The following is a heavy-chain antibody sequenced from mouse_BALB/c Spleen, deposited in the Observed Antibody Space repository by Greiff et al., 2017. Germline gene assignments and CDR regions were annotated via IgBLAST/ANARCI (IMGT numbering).Heavy chain of an antibody. CDR3: ARQTTATYYYAMDY. D-gene: IGHD1-2*01. CDR1: GYTFTSYW. Sequence: DLVKPGASVKLSCKASGYTFTSYWINWIKQRPGQGLEWIGRIAPGSGSTYYNETFKGKATLTVDTSSSTAYIQLSSLSSEDSAVYFCARQTTATYYYAMDYWGQGTSVTVSS. CDR2: IAPGSGST. J-gene: IGHJ4*01. V-gene: IGHV1S41*01.